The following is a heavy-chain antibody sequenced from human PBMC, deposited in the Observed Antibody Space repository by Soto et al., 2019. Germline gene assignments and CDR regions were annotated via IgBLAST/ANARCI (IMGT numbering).Heavy chain of an antibody. CDR1: GDSISTVDYF. Sequence: SETLSLTCSVSGDSISTVDYFWAWIRQPPGQALEYIGYIYKSATTYYNPSFESRVAISLDTSKSQLSLNVTSVTAADTAVYFCARGRYCLTGRCFPNWFDSWGQGTLVTVSS. CDR3: ARGRYCLTGRCFPNWFDS. D-gene: IGHD2-15*01. CDR2: IYKSATT. J-gene: IGHJ5*01. V-gene: IGHV4-30-4*01.